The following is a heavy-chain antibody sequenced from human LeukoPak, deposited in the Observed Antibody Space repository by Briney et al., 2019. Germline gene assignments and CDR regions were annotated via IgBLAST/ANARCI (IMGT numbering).Heavy chain of an antibody. CDR2: INPNSGGT. D-gene: IGHD3-10*01. CDR3: ASPDYINYGSGTYCLSY. Sequence: ASVKVSCKASGSTFTGYYMHWVRQAPGRGLEWMGWINPNSGGTNYAQKFQGRVTMTRDTFISTAYMELSSLRSDDTAVYYCASPDYINYGSGTYCLSYWGQGTLVTVSS. V-gene: IGHV1-2*02. CDR1: GSTFTGYY. J-gene: IGHJ4*02.